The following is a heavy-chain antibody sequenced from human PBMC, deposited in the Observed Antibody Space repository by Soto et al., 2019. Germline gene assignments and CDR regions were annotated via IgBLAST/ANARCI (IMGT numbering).Heavy chain of an antibody. CDR2: IKQDGSEK. CDR3: AREYYGDYVWYYYYYMDV. CDR1: GFTFSSYW. V-gene: IGHV3-7*01. J-gene: IGHJ6*03. Sequence: GGSLRLSCAACGFTFSSYWMSWVRQAQGKGLEWVANIKQDGSEKYYVDSVKGRFTISRDNAKNSLYLQMNSLRAEDTAVYYCAREYYGDYVWYYYYYMDVWGKGTTVTVSS. D-gene: IGHD4-17*01.